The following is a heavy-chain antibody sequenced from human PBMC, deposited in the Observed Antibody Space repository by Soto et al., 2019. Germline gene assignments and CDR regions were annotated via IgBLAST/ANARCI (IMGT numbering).Heavy chain of an antibody. Sequence: QVQLQQWGAGLLKPSETLSLTCAVYGGFVSSGSYYWSWIRQPPGKGLEWIGEMSHSGGTHLNPPHKSRVTISVDTSKNQFSLKMSSVTAADTALYYCARVERGTATTVVAAFDIWGPGTMVTVSS. V-gene: IGHV4-34*01. D-gene: IGHD1-1*01. CDR3: ARVERGTATTVVAAFDI. J-gene: IGHJ3*02. CDR2: MSHSGGT. CDR1: GGFVSSGSYY.